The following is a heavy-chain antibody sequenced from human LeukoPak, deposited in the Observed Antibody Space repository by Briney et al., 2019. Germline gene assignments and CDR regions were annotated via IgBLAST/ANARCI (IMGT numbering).Heavy chain of an antibody. V-gene: IGHV3-15*07. CDR3: TTERGDLLRRFDY. Sequence: GGPLRLSCAASGFTFSNAWMNWVRQAPGKGLEWVGRIKSKTDGGTTDFAAPVKGRFTISRDDSKNTLFLRMNSLKTEDTAVYYCTTERGDLLRRFDYWGQGTLVTVSS. CDR2: IKSKTDGGTT. CDR1: GFTFSNAW. J-gene: IGHJ4*02. D-gene: IGHD1-26*01.